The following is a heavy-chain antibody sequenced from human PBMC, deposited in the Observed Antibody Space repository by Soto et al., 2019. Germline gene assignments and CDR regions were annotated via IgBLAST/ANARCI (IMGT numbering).Heavy chain of an antibody. CDR3: TRISLVGATGGRYFDY. CDR2: IKNKANSYTT. V-gene: IGHV3-72*01. J-gene: IGHJ4*02. D-gene: IGHD1-26*01. Sequence: VQLVESGGGLVQPGGSLRLSCAASGFIFSDHYMDWVRQAPGKGLEWVGRIKNKANSYTTEYAASVKGRFTISRDDSNTSLYLQMTSLKTEDTAVYYCTRISLVGATGGRYFDYWGQGTLLTVSS. CDR1: GFIFSDHY.